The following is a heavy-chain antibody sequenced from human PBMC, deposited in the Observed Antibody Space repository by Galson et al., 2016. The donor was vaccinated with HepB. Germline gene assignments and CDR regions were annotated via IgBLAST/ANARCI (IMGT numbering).Heavy chain of an antibody. J-gene: IGHJ4*02. CDR3: VKEAYTYGALHDYVEY. CDR2: VHTTGNT. V-gene: IGHV4-61*02. CDR1: GGSISSGNYS. D-gene: IGHD4/OR15-4a*01. Sequence: TLSLTCTVSGGSISSGNYSWSWIRQPAGKRLEWIGRVHTTGNTDYTSSLQSRLAISLDTSKNQFSLKVTSVTASDTAVYYCVKEAYTYGALHDYVEYWGQGTRVTVSA.